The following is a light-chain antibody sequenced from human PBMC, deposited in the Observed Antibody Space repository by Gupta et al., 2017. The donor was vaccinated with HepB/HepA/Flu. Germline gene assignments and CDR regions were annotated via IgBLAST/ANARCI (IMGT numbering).Light chain of an antibody. CDR1: QSISNW. Sequence: DIQLTQSPSTLSASVGDRVTITCRASQSISNWLAWYQQKPGKAPKVLIYKASTLESGVPSRFSGSGSGTEFTLTISSLQHDDFATYYCQQYNSYLTFGGGTKVEIK. V-gene: IGKV1-5*03. CDR2: KAS. CDR3: QQYNSYLT. J-gene: IGKJ4*01.